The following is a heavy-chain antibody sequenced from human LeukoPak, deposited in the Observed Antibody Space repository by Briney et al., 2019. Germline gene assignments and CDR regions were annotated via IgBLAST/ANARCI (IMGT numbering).Heavy chain of an antibody. V-gene: IGHV3-30*01. CDR3: AREYAARDTSAFDY. Sequence: GRSLRLSCAASGFTFSSNSMHWVRQAPGKGPEWVAFISYDGNSEFYADSVKGRFTISRDNSKNTLFLQMNGLRVEDTAVYYCAREYAARDTSAFDYWGQGTLVTVSS. J-gene: IGHJ4*02. CDR2: ISYDGNSE. D-gene: IGHD5-18*01. CDR1: GFTFSSNS.